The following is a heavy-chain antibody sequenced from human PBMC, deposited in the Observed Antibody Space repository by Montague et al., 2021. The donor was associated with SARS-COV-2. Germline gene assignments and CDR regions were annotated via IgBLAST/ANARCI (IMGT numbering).Heavy chain of an antibody. D-gene: IGHD6-13*01. J-gene: IGHJ4*02. V-gene: IGHV4-59*01. CDR3: VRVGVSNWYSFFDY. CDR2: IFNSGST. Sequence: SETLSLTCTVSGGSISSYYWSWIRQPPGKGLERIGYIFNSGSTNYNPSLKSRVTISVDTSKNQLSLRLRSVTAADTAVYYCVRVGVSNWYSFFDYWGQGTLVTVSS. CDR1: GGSISSYY.